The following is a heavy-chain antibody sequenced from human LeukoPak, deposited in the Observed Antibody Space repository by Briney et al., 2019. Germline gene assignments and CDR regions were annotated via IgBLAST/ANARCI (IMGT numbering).Heavy chain of an antibody. CDR3: ARDLMVRGRGYYMDV. CDR2: VSAYNGNT. D-gene: IGHD3-10*01. J-gene: IGHJ6*03. Sequence: ASVKVSCKASGYTFVDYGFSWVRQAPGQGLEWMGWVSAYNGNTAYAQKLQGRVTMTTDVSTSTAYMELRSLRSDDTAVYYCARDLMVRGRGYYMDVWGKGTTVTVSS. CDR1: GYTFVDYG. V-gene: IGHV1-18*01.